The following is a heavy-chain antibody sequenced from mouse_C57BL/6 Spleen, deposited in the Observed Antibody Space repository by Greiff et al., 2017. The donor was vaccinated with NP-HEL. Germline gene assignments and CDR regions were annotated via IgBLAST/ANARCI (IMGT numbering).Heavy chain of an antibody. V-gene: IGHV1-18*01. D-gene: IGHD5-1-1*01. J-gene: IGHJ4*01. CDR1: GYTFTDYN. CDR2: INPNNGGT. CDR3: ARRIPAMDC. Sequence: DVQLQESGPELVKPGASVKIPCKASGYTFTDYNMDWVKQSHGKSLEWIGDINPNNGGTIYNQKFKGKATLTVDKSSSTAYMELRSLTSEDTAVYYCARRIPAMDCWGQGTSVTVAS.